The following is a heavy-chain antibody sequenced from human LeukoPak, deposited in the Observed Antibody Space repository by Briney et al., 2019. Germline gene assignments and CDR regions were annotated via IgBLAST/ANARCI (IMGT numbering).Heavy chain of an antibody. CDR1: DGSSSSSS. D-gene: IGHD2-21*01. V-gene: IGHV4-59*08. Sequence: SETLSLTCTVSDGSSSSSSWNWIRQPPEKGLEWIGYIYHCGSTKYNHSLESRVTISVDTSKNQISLKLRSVTAADTAIYYCARRQQTGGDNGLHCWFDPWGQGTLVTVSS. J-gene: IGHJ5*01. CDR2: IYHCGST. CDR3: ARRQQTGGDNGLHCWFDP.